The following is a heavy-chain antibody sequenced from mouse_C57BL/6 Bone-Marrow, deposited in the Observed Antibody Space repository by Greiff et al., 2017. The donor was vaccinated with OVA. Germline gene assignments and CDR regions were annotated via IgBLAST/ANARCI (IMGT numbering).Heavy chain of an antibody. CDR2: IYPRSGNT. D-gene: IGHD3-3*01. CDR3: ARSRGTDWYFDV. CDR1: GYTFTSYG. J-gene: IGHJ1*03. Sequence: VQLQQSGAELARPGASVKLSCKASGYTFTSYGISWVKQRTGQGLEWIGEIYPRSGNTYYNEKFKGKATLTADKSSSTAYMELCSLTSEDSAVYFCARSRGTDWYFDVWGTGTTVTVSS. V-gene: IGHV1-81*01.